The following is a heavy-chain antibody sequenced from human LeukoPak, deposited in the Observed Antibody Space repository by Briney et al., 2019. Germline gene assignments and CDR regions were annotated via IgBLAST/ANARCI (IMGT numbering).Heavy chain of an antibody. Sequence: SETLSLTCTVSGDAISSGGYYWSWIRQPPGRGLEWIGYIDSNGTTYYNASLKSRVSISVDTSKNQFSLNLNSVTAADTAVYYCAAPTAAGLDFWGQGALVTVSS. CDR1: GDAISSGGYY. CDR2: IDSNGTT. V-gene: IGHV4-31*03. CDR3: AAPTAAGLDF. J-gene: IGHJ4*02. D-gene: IGHD6-13*01.